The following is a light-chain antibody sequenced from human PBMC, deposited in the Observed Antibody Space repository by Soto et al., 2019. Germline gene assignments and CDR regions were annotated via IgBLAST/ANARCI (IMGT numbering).Light chain of an antibody. CDR1: QAISIW. V-gene: IGKV1-12*02. J-gene: IGKJ3*01. Sequence: DIQMTQSPSSVSASVGDRVTITCRASQAISIWLAWYQQKPGKAPKLLIYTASSLQSGVPPRFSGSGSGTDFTLTISSLQPEDFATYYCHQTNTFPFTFGPGTKVDFK. CDR2: TAS. CDR3: HQTNTFPFT.